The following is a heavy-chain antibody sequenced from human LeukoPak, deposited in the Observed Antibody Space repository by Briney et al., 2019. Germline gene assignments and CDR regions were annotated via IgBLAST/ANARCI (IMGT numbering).Heavy chain of an antibody. Sequence: KPSETLSLTCNVSGDSVSSYYWNWIRQPPGKGLEWIGYIYYSGSTNYNPSLKSRVTISVDTSKNQFSLKLSSVTAADTAVYYCAREGDYGDYHWGQGTLVTVSS. D-gene: IGHD4-17*01. V-gene: IGHV4-59*02. CDR1: GDSVSSYY. CDR2: IYYSGST. CDR3: AREGDYGDYH. J-gene: IGHJ5*02.